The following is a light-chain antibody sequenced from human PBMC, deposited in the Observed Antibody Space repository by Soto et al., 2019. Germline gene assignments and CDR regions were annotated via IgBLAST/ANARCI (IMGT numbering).Light chain of an antibody. Sequence: QSALTQPRSVSGSPGQSVSIFCTGTSSDVGGYNYVSWYQQHPGKAPKVMIYDVTKRPPGVPDRFSGSKSGNTASLTISGLQSEDEADYYCSSYAGRYTYVFGTGNKVTVL. J-gene: IGLJ1*01. V-gene: IGLV2-11*01. CDR1: SSDVGGYNY. CDR3: SSYAGRYTYV. CDR2: DVT.